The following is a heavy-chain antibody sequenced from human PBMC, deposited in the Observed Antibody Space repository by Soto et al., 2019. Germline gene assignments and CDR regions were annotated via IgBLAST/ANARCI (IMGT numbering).Heavy chain of an antibody. D-gene: IGHD7-27*01. J-gene: IGHJ4*02. CDR3: AHKLSPGPFAY. CDR1: GFSLTSSLVG. Sequence: SGPTLVNPTQTLTLTCTFSGFSLTSSLVGVGWIRQPPEKALEWLGIIYWDDDKRYSPSLKSRLTITKDTSKNQVVLTMTNVDPVDTATYYCAHKLSPGPFAYWGQGTLVTV. V-gene: IGHV2-5*02. CDR2: IYWDDDK.